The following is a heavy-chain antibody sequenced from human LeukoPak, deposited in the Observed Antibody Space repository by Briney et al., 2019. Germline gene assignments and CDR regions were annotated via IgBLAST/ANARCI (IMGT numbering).Heavy chain of an antibody. CDR3: ARHRWMEVYGSGSYYVDY. V-gene: IGHV4-39*01. CDR2: IYHSRST. CDR1: GGSISTSSYY. J-gene: IGHJ4*02. Sequence: KPPETLSLTCTVSGGSISTSSYYWGWIRQPPGKGLEWIGSIYHSRSTYYNASLKSRATISADTSKNQFSLKLSSVTAADTAVYYCARHRWMEVYGSGSYYVDYWGQGTLVTVSS. D-gene: IGHD3-10*01.